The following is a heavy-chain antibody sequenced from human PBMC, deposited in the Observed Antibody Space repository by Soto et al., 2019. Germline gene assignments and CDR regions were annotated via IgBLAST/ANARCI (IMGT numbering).Heavy chain of an antibody. CDR3: ARGQRFSDWFDH. V-gene: IGHV4-4*07. CDR2: VYSSGGT. J-gene: IGHJ5*02. Sequence: SETLSLTCTVSGGSMSSYYWTWIRQPAGKGLEWIGRVYSSGGTHYNPSLKSRVTISLDTSKNQFSLRLLSVTDADTAVYYCARGQRFSDWFDHWGQGTSVTVSS. D-gene: IGHD3-3*01. CDR1: GGSMSSYY.